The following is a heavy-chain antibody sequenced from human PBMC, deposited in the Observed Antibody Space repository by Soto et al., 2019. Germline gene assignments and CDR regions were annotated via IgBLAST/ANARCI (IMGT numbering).Heavy chain of an antibody. CDR2: ISGSGGST. Sequence: EVQLLESGGGLVQPGGSLRLSCAASGFTFSCYAMSWVRQAPGKGLEWVSAISGSGGSTYYADSVKGRFTISRDNSKNTLYLQMNSLRAEDTAVYYCAIVGNTAKAHHCYYGMDVWRQGTTVTVSS. J-gene: IGHJ6*02. CDR3: AIVGNTAKAHHCYYGMDV. D-gene: IGHD5-18*01. V-gene: IGHV3-23*01. CDR1: GFTFSCYA.